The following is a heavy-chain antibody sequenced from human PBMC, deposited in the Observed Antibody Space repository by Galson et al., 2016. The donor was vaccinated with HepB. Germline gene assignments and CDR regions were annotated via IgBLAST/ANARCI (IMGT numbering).Heavy chain of an antibody. CDR3: ARDQGYCSGVNCRDREGAFGFDV. Sequence: SVKVSCKASGDTFSSYAVTWVRQAPGQGLEWMGEIIPIFGTAYYAQKFQGRVTITADESTTTAYMELSSLRSEDTAVYYCARDQGYCSGVNCRDREGAFGFDVWGQGTTVTVSS. CDR2: IIPIFGTA. J-gene: IGHJ6*02. CDR1: GDTFSSYA. V-gene: IGHV1-69*13. D-gene: IGHD2-15*01.